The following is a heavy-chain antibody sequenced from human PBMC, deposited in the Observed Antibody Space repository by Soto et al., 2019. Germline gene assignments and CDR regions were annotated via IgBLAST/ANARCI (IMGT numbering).Heavy chain of an antibody. J-gene: IGHJ5*02. Sequence: PSETLSLTCAVSGGSISSGGYSWSWIRQPPGKGLECIGYVYHSGSTYYNPCLKSRVTISVDRSKNQFSLKLSSVTAADTAVYCCPRDYSAAVGWFDPSGQGTLVSVS. CDR2: VYHSGST. CDR3: PRDYSAAVGWFDP. D-gene: IGHD1-26*01. CDR1: GGSISSGGYS. V-gene: IGHV4-30-2*01.